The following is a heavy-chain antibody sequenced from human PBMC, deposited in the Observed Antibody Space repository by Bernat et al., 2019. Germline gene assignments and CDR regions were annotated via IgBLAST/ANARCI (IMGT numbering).Heavy chain of an antibody. CDR3: ARDLGREWEPHFY. V-gene: IGHV3-48*01. CDR1: GFTFSSYS. D-gene: IGHD1-26*01. J-gene: IGHJ4*02. Sequence: EVQLVESGGGLVQPGGSLRLSCAASGFTFSSYSKNWVRQAPGKGLEWVSYISSSSSTIYYADSVKGRFTISTDTAKNSLSLQMTSLRAEDTAVYYCARDLGREWEPHFYWGQGPLVTVSS. CDR2: ISSSSSTI.